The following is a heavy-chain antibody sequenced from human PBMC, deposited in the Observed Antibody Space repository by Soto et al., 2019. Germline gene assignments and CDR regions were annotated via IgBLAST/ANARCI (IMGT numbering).Heavy chain of an antibody. CDR3: AKEVASEFDP. CDR1: GFTFSSYG. V-gene: IGHV3-30*18. Sequence: QVQLVESGGGVVQPGRSLRLSCAASGFTFSSYGMHWVRQAPGKGLEWVAVISYEGSNKYYADSVKGRFTISRDNSKNTLDLQMNSLRAEDTAVYYCAKEVASEFDPWGQGTLVTVSS. CDR2: ISYEGSNK. D-gene: IGHD2-15*01. J-gene: IGHJ5*02.